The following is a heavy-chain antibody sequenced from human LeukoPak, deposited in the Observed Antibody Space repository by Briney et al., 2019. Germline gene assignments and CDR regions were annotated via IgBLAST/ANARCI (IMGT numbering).Heavy chain of an antibody. J-gene: IGHJ4*02. CDR3: VRDSVGLYYFNY. CDR2: IYSGGST. Sequence: GGSLRLSCAASGFTVSSSYMSWFRQAPGKGLEWVSAIYSGGSTYYADSVKGRFTISRDNSKNTLYLQMNSLRAEDTAVYYCVRDSVGLYYFNYWGQGTLVTVSS. CDR1: GFTVSSSY. V-gene: IGHV3-53*01. D-gene: IGHD3/OR15-3a*01.